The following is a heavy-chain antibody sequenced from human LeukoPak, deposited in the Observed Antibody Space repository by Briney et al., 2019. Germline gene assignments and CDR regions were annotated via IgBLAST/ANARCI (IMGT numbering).Heavy chain of an antibody. D-gene: IGHD2-15*01. V-gene: IGHV3-23*01. J-gene: IGHJ3*02. CDR2: ISGSGGST. Sequence: GGSLRLSCAASGFTFSSYAMSWVRQAPGKGLEWVSAISGSGGSTYYADSVKGRFTISRDNSKNTLYLQMNSLRAEDTAVYYCAKENYDLPGGGSYAFDIWGQGTIVTVSS. CDR3: AKENYDLPGGGSYAFDI. CDR1: GFTFSSYA.